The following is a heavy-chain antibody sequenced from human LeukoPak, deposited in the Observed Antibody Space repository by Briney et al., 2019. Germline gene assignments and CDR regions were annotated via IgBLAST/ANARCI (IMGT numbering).Heavy chain of an antibody. CDR2: ISGSGGST. J-gene: IGHJ4*02. CDR1: GFTFSSYA. Sequence: GGSLRLSCAASGFTFSSYAMSWVRQALGKGLEWVSAISGSGGSTYYSDSVKGRFTISRDNSKNTLYLQMNSLRAEDTAVYYCAKLAGVWQQLVYFDYWGQGTLVTVSS. V-gene: IGHV3-23*01. D-gene: IGHD6-13*01. CDR3: AKLAGVWQQLVYFDY.